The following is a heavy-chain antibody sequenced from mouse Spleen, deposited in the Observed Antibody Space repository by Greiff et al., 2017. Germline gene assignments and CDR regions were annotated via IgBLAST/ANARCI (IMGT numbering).Heavy chain of an antibody. Sequence: DVHLVESGGGLVKPGGSLKLSCAASGFTFSDYGMHWVRQAPEKGLEWVAYISSGSSTIYYADTVKGRFTISRDNAKNTLFLQMTSLRSEDTAMYYCARAAYYYGSSPAWFAYWGQGTLVTVSA. V-gene: IGHV5-17*01. CDR2: ISSGSSTI. CDR1: GFTFSDYG. D-gene: IGHD1-1*01. J-gene: IGHJ3*01. CDR3: ARAAYYYGSSPAWFAY.